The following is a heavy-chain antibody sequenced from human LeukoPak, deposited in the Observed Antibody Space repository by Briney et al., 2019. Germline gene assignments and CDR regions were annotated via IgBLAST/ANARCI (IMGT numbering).Heavy chain of an antibody. Sequence: GGSLRLSCAASGFTFSSYAMSWVRQAPGKGLEWVSAISGSGGSTYYADSVKGRFTISRDNSKNTLYLQMNSLRAEDTAVYYCAKPQEMDQGYCSGGSCFVAFDIWGQGTMVTVSS. CDR2: ISGSGGST. J-gene: IGHJ3*02. D-gene: IGHD2-15*01. CDR1: GFTFSSYA. V-gene: IGHV3-23*01. CDR3: AKPQEMDQGYCSGGSCFVAFDI.